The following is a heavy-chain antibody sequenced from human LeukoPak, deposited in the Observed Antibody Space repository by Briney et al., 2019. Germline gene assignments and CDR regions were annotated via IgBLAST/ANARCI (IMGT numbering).Heavy chain of an antibody. V-gene: IGHV5-51*01. CDR1: GYSFTSYW. Sequence: GESLQISCQGSGYSFTSYWIGWVRPMPGKGREWMGIIYPGDSDTRYSPSFQGQVTISADKSISTAYLQWSSLKASDPAMYYCARLAVAGRAFDIWGQGTMVTVSS. CDR2: IYPGDSDT. D-gene: IGHD6-19*01. CDR3: ARLAVAGRAFDI. J-gene: IGHJ3*02.